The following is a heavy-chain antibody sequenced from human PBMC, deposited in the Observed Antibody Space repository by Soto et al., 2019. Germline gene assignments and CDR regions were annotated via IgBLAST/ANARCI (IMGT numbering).Heavy chain of an antibody. J-gene: IGHJ4*02. Sequence: SETLSLTCTVSGGSISSGGYYWSWIRQHPGKGLEWIGYIYYSGSTYYNPSLKSRVTISVDTSKNQFFLTLRSVTAADTAVYYCARDYGDYSFFFDYWGQGALVTVS. CDR3: ARDYGDYSFFFDY. D-gene: IGHD4-17*01. V-gene: IGHV4-31*03. CDR2: IYYSGST. CDR1: GGSISSGGYY.